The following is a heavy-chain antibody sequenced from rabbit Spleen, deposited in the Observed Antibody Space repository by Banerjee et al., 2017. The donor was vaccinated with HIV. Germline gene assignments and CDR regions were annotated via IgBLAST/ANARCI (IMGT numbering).Heavy chain of an antibody. J-gene: IGHJ4*01. CDR3: ARGSATMTMVITGFYLSL. CDR2: IVPIFGVT. V-gene: IGHV1S45*01. Sequence: QEQLVESGGGLVQPGGSLKLSCKASRFDFSTYSMSWVRQAPGKGLEWIGYIVPIFGVTYYANWVNGRFTISKASSTTVTLQMTSLTVADTATYFCARGSATMTMVITGFYLSLWGPGTLVTVS. D-gene: IGHD2-1*01. CDR1: RFDFSTYS.